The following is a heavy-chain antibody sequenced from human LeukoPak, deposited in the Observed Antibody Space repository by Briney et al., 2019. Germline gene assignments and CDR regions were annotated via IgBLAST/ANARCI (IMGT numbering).Heavy chain of an antibody. CDR1: GGSFSGYY. Sequence: SETLSLTCAVYGGSFSGYYWSWIRQPPGKGLEWIGEINHSGSTNYNPSLKSRVTISVDTSKNQFSLKLSSVTAADTAVYYCARGHLWFSELLNHDYYYKGVWYKGTTVNV. J-gene: IGHJ6*03. D-gene: IGHD3-10*01. V-gene: IGHV4-34*01. CDR3: ARGHLWFSELLNHDYYYKGV. CDR2: INHSGST.